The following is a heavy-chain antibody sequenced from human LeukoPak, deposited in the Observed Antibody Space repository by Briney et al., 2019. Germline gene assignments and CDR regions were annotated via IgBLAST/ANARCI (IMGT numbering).Heavy chain of an antibody. CDR1: GFTFSSYG. CDR2: IWYDGSNK. V-gene: IGHV3-33*01. Sequence: GGSLRLSCAASGFTFSSYGMHWVRQAPGKGLEWVAVIWYDGSNKYYADSVKGRFTISRDNSKNTLYLQMNSLRAEDTAVYYYARDPPAEPRFDFWGQGTLVTVSS. J-gene: IGHJ4*02. CDR3: ARDPPAEPRFDF.